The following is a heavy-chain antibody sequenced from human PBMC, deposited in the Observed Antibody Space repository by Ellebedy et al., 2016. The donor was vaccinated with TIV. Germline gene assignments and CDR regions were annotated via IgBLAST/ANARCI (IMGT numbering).Heavy chain of an antibody. CDR3: ARESVRYFDWDY. CDR1: GFNFRSYW. D-gene: IGHD3-9*01. Sequence: GGSLRLSCAASGFNFRSYWMTWVRQVPGKGLVWLARINTDGSSTSYADSVEGRFTISRDNAKKTLYLEMSGLRSDDTAVYYCARESVRYFDWDYWGQGTLVAV. CDR2: INTDGSST. V-gene: IGHV3-74*01. J-gene: IGHJ4*02.